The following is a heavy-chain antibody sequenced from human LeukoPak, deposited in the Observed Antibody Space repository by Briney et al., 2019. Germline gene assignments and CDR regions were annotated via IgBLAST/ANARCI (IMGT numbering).Heavy chain of an antibody. Sequence: GASVKVSCKASGYTFTSYGISWVRQAPGQGLEWMGWISAYNGNTNYAQKLQGRVTMTTDTSTSTAYMELRSLRSDDTAVYYCARDWSSSSWFWASHNYYYYYYMDVWGKGTTVTVSS. CDR3: ARDWSSSSWFWASHNYYYYYYMDV. CDR1: GYTFTSYG. V-gene: IGHV1-18*01. J-gene: IGHJ6*03. CDR2: ISAYNGNT. D-gene: IGHD6-13*01.